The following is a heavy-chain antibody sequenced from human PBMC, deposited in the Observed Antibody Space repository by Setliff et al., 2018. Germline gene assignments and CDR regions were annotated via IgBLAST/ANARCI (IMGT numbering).Heavy chain of an antibody. V-gene: IGHV1-69*05. CDR1: GGTFSSYG. J-gene: IGHJ6*03. CDR2: IIPIFGTT. D-gene: IGHD3-22*01. CDR3: AREGVDSRWSTHYCYYMDV. Sequence: SVKVSCKASGGTFSSYGISWVRQAPGQGLEWMGGIIPIFGTTNYAQKLQGRVTIITDESTTTAYMELSSLRSDDTAVYYCAREGVDSRWSTHYCYYMDVWVQGTTFTVSS.